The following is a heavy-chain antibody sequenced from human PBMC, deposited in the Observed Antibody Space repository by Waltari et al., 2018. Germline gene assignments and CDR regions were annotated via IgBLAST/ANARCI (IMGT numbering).Heavy chain of an antibody. V-gene: IGHV4-59*01. CDR1: GGSISSYY. CDR2: IYYSGST. D-gene: IGHD3-3*01. Sequence: QVQLQESGPGLVKPSETLSLTCTVSGGSISSYYWSWIRQPPGKGLEWIGYIYYSGSTNSNPSLKSRVTISVDTSKNQFSLKLSSVTAADTAVYYCARGNFWSGYELGYWGQGTLVTVSS. J-gene: IGHJ4*02. CDR3: ARGNFWSGYELGY.